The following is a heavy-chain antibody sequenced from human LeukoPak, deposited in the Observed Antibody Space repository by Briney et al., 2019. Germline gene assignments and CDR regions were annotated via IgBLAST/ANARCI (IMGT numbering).Heavy chain of an antibody. CDR2: ISGSGGST. Sequence: GGSLRLSCAASGFTFSSYAMSWVRQAPGKGLEWVSAISGSGGSTYYADSVKGRFIISRDNSKNTLYLQMNSLRAEDTAVYYCAKPSTVTTNGYWGQGTLVTVSS. CDR3: AKPSTVTTNGY. D-gene: IGHD4-17*01. CDR1: GFTFSSYA. V-gene: IGHV3-23*01. J-gene: IGHJ4*02.